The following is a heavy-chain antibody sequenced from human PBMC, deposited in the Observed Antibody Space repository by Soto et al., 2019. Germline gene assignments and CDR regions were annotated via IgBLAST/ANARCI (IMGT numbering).Heavy chain of an antibody. V-gene: IGHV3-21*01. CDR3: ARYSSAPYYGMDV. J-gene: IGHJ6*02. Sequence: GGSLRLSCAASGFTFSSYNMNWVRQAPGKGLEWVSSISSSSSYIYYADSVKSRFTISRDNAKNSLYLQMNSLRAEDTAVYYCARYSSAPYYGMDVWGQGTTVTVSS. CDR2: ISSSSSYI. D-gene: IGHD2-21*01. CDR1: GFTFSSYN.